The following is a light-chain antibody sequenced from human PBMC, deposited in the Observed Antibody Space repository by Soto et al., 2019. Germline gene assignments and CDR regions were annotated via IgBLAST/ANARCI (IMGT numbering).Light chain of an antibody. V-gene: IGKV3-20*01. Sequence: EIVLTQSPGTLSLSPGERATLSCRASQSVNNNYLGWYQQKPGQAPRLLIFGASNSATGIPDRFSGSGSGTDFTLTICRLEPEDFAVYYCQQYGSSPYTFGQGTKLEIK. CDR1: QSVNNNY. CDR2: GAS. J-gene: IGKJ2*01. CDR3: QQYGSSPYT.